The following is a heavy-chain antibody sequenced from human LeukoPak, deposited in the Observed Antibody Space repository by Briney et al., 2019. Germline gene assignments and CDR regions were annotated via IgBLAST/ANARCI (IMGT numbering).Heavy chain of an antibody. J-gene: IGHJ4*02. CDR2: ISGSGGST. CDR1: GFTFSSYA. V-gene: IGHV3-23*01. D-gene: IGHD3-16*02. CDR3: AKGRLRLGELSPYLD. Sequence: GGSLRLSCAASGFTFSSYAMSWVRQAPGKGLEWVSAISGSGGSTYYADSVKGRFTISRDNSKNTLYLQMNSLRAEDTAVYYCAKGRLRLGELSPYLDWGQGTLVTVSS.